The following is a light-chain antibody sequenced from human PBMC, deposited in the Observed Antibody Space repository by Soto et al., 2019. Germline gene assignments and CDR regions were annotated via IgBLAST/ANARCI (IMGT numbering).Light chain of an antibody. CDR1: SSNIGNNY. J-gene: IGLJ1*01. V-gene: IGLV1-51*01. Sequence: QSVLTQPPSVSAAPVQKVTISCSGSSSNIGNNYVSWYQQLPGTAPKLLIYDNNKRPSGIPDRFSGSKSGTSATLGITGLQTGDEADYYCGTWDSSLSAYVFGTGTKATVL. CDR3: GTWDSSLSAYV. CDR2: DNN.